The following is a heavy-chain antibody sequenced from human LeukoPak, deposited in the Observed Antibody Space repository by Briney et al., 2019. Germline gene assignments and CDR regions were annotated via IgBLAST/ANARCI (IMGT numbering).Heavy chain of an antibody. CDR2: FDPEDGET. Sequence: ASVKVSCKVSGYTLTELSMHWVRQAPGKGLEWMGGFDPEDGETIYAQKFQGRVTMTEDTSTDTAYMELSSLRSEDTAVYYCATGAADTYYYGSGRARNWFDPWGQGTLVTVSS. J-gene: IGHJ5*02. CDR1: GYTLTELS. D-gene: IGHD3-10*01. V-gene: IGHV1-24*01. CDR3: ATGAADTYYYGSGRARNWFDP.